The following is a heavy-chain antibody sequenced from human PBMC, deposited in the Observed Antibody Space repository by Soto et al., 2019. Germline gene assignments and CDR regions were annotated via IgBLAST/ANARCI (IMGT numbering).Heavy chain of an antibody. D-gene: IGHD5-12*01. V-gene: IGHV4-59*01. Sequence: SETLSLTCTVSGGSISSYYWSWIRQPPGRGLEWIGYIYYSGSTNYNPSLKSRVTISVDTSKNQFSLKLSSVTAADTAVYYCARGIVATIGYAFDIWGQGTMVTVSS. CDR2: IYYSGST. CDR3: ARGIVATIGYAFDI. CDR1: GGSISSYY. J-gene: IGHJ3*02.